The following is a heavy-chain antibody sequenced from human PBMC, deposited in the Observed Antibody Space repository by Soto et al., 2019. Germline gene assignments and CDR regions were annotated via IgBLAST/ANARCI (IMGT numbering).Heavy chain of an antibody. CDR1: GFTFSIFD. Sequence: EVHLLESGGGLVQPGGSLRLSCAASGFTFSIFDMSWVRQAPGKGLEWVSSIGGGDHDRYYTDSVRGRFTISRDNSKNTVFLQMNSLRAEDTAIYYCVKDRMDHNSVWDPFDIWGQGTMVTVSS. J-gene: IGHJ3*02. CDR3: VKDRMDHNSVWDPFDI. D-gene: IGHD1-20*01. V-gene: IGHV3-23*01. CDR2: IGGGDHDR.